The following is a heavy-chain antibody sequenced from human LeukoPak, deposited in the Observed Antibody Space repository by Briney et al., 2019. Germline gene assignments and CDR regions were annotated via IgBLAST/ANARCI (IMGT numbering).Heavy chain of an antibody. V-gene: IGHV4-39*01. CDR1: GGSISSSSYY. CDR2: IYYSGST. Sequence: SEPLSLTCTVSGGSISSSSYYWGWIRQPPGKGLEWIGSIYYSGSTYYNPSLKSRVTISVDTSKNQFSLKLSSVTAADTAVYYCARISFYYYGMDVWGQGTTVTVSS. D-gene: IGHD3-16*02. J-gene: IGHJ6*02. CDR3: ARISFYYYGMDV.